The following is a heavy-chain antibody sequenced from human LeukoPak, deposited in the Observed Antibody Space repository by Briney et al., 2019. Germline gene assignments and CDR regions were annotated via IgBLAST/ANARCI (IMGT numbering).Heavy chain of an antibody. CDR1: GYTLTELS. D-gene: IGHD3-10*01. Sequence: ASVKVSCKVSGYTLTELSMHWVRQAPGKGLEWMGGFDPEDGETIYAQKFQGRVTMTEDTSADTAYMELSSLRSEDTAVYYCATYFYGSGNFDYWGLGTLVTVSS. J-gene: IGHJ4*02. CDR2: FDPEDGET. V-gene: IGHV1-24*01. CDR3: ATYFYGSGNFDY.